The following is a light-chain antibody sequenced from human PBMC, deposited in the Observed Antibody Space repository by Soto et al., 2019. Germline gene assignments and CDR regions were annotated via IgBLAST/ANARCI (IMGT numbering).Light chain of an antibody. Sequence: SYELTQPPSVSVSPGQTASITCSGDKLGDKYASWYQQKPGQAPALVIYQDTKRPSGIPERFSGSKSGNTATLTISGTQAMDEADYYCQAWDSTSVVFGGGTKLTVL. CDR1: KLGDKY. CDR2: QDT. CDR3: QAWDSTSVV. J-gene: IGLJ2*01. V-gene: IGLV3-1*01.